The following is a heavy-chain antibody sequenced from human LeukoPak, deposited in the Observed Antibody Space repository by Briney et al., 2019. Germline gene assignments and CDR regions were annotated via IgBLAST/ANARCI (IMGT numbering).Heavy chain of an antibody. Sequence: SETLSLTCAVYGGSFSGYYWSWIRQLPGKGLEWIGEINHSGSTNYNPSLKSRVTISVDTSKNQFSLKLSSVTAADTAVYYCARGVAVEIWGQGTMVTVSS. CDR2: INHSGST. V-gene: IGHV4-34*01. CDR1: GGSFSGYY. D-gene: IGHD6-19*01. J-gene: IGHJ3*02. CDR3: ARGVAVEI.